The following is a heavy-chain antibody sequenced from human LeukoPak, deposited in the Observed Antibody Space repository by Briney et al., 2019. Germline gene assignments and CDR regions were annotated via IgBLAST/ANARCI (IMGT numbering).Heavy chain of an antibody. V-gene: IGHV3-30-3*01. CDR3: ARDGNSGYDLIYYYGMDV. CDR1: GFSFSSFA. CDR2: TPYDGNTK. J-gene: IGHJ6*02. Sequence: PGGSLRLSCAASGFSFSSFAMHWVRQAPGKGLEWVAVTPYDGNTKYYADSVLGRFTISRDNSKNTLYLQMSSLRAEDAALYYCARDGNSGYDLIYYYGMDVWGQGTTVTVSS. D-gene: IGHD5-12*01.